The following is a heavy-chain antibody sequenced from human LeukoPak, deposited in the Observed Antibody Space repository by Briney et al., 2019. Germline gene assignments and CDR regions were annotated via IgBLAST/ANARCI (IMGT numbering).Heavy chain of an antibody. CDR1: GGSINDYY. D-gene: IGHD5-12*01. J-gene: IGHJ4*02. CDR2: VYDTGST. Sequence: SETLSLTCTVSGGSINDYYLSWIRQPPGKGLEWIGYVYDTGSTSYNPSLKSRVSMSVDTSTNQFSLMLSSVTAADTAMYYCARGTKTGYTGYDWNNWGRGSLVTVSS. CDR3: ARGTKTGYTGYDWNN. V-gene: IGHV4-59*01.